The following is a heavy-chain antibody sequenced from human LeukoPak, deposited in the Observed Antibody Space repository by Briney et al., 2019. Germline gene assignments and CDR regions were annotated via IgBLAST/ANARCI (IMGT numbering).Heavy chain of an antibody. J-gene: IGHJ5*02. CDR1: GFTFSSYA. V-gene: IGHV3-23*01. D-gene: IGHD2-2*01. CDR3: AKDDLYCSSTSCSNWFDP. Sequence: GGSLRISCAASGFTFSSYAMSWVRQAPGKGLEWVSAISGSGGSTYYADSVKGRFTISRDNSKNTLYLQMNSLRAEDTAVYYCAKDDLYCSSTSCSNWFDPWGQGTLVTVSS. CDR2: ISGSGGST.